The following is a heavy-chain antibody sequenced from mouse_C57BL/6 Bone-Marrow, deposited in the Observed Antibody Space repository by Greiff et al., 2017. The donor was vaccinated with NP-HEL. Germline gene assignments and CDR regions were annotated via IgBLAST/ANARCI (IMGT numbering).Heavy chain of an antibody. Sequence: QVQLKQPGAELVMPGASVKLSCKASGYTFTSYWMHWVKQRPGQGLEWIGEIDPSDSYTNYNQKFKGKSTLTVDKSSSTAYMQLSSLTSEDSAVYYCARSGLGREWYFDVWGTGTTVTVSS. D-gene: IGHD3-3*01. V-gene: IGHV1-69*01. CDR3: ARSGLGREWYFDV. CDR1: GYTFTSYW. J-gene: IGHJ1*03. CDR2: IDPSDSYT.